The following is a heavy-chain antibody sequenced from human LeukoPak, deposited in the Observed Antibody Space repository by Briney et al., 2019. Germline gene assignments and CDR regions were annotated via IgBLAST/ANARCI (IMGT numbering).Heavy chain of an antibody. Sequence: PSETLSLTCTLSGGSISSGDYYWSWIRQPPGKGLEWIGYIYYSGGAYYNPSLKRRVTISVDTSKNQFSLKLSSVTAADTAVYYCARHGGEGEYYYYYYMDVWGKGTTVTVSS. CDR2: IYYSGGA. CDR1: GGSISSGDYY. CDR3: ARHGGEGEYYYYYYMDV. D-gene: IGHD3-10*01. V-gene: IGHV4-30-4*08. J-gene: IGHJ6*03.